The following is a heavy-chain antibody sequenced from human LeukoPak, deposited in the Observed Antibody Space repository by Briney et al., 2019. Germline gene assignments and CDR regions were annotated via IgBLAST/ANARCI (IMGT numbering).Heavy chain of an antibody. Sequence: GGSLRLSCAASGFIFNKHAMSWVRQAPGEGLEWVSGLSGSGGSTDYADSVKGRFTVSRDNSKNTLFLQMNSLRAEDTAIYYCAKERDYGPADYWGQGTLVTVSS. J-gene: IGHJ4*02. CDR3: AKERDYGPADY. CDR2: LSGSGGST. CDR1: GFIFNKHA. D-gene: IGHD4/OR15-4a*01. V-gene: IGHV3-23*01.